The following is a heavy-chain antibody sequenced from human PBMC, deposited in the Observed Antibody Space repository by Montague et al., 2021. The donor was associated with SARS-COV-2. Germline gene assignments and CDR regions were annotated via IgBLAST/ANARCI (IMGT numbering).Heavy chain of an antibody. V-gene: IGHV4-34*01. CDR1: RGSFSNYY. Sequence: SETLYLTCAVSRGSFSNYYWTWIRQSPGKGLEWIGEINQGGAPNYTPSLKSRVNISLDTSKKQISLKLNSVTVADTAVFFCARGRPVQGSFRHFDSISSGALDLWGQGSLVTVSS. CDR3: ARGRPVQGSFRHFDSISSGALDL. J-gene: IGHJ3*01. CDR2: INQGGAP. D-gene: IGHD3-9*01.